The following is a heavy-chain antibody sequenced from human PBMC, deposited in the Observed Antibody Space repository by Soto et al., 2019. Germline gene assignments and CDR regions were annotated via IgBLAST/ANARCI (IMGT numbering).Heavy chain of an antibody. D-gene: IGHD3-9*01. Sequence: QVQLVQSGAEVKKPGASVKVSCKASGYTFTSYYMHWVRQAPGQGLEWMGIINPSGGSTSYAQKFEGRVTMTRDTSTSTGYMELSSLRSEDTAVYYCARALRPGVVRYCDWLPSSGMDVWGQGTTVTVSS. CDR1: GYTFTSYY. CDR3: ARALRPGVVRYCDWLPSSGMDV. J-gene: IGHJ6*02. V-gene: IGHV1-46*01. CDR2: INPSGGST.